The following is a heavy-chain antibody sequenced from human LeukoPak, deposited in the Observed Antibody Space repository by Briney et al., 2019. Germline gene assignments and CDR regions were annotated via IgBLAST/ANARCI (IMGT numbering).Heavy chain of an antibody. CDR3: ALRGGSI. CDR2: ISGSGVST. V-gene: IGHV3-23*01. J-gene: IGHJ3*02. CDR1: GFTFGNFW. Sequence: GGSLRLSCAASGFTFGNFWMSWVRQAPGKGLEWVSTISGSGVSTYYADSVKGRFTISRDNSKNTLYLQMNSLRAEDTAVYYCALRGGSIWGQGTMVTVSS. D-gene: IGHD6-25*01.